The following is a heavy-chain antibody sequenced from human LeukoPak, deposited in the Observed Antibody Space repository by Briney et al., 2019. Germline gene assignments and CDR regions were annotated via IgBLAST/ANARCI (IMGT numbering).Heavy chain of an antibody. D-gene: IGHD5-24*01. Sequence: ASVKVSCKASGVTFSSYAISWVRQAPGQGLEWMGRIIPILGIANYAQKFQGRVTITADKSTSTAYMELSSLRSEDTAVYYCARVRRDGYNFPTYYFDYWGXGTXXXXX. CDR3: ARVRRDGYNFPTYYFDY. CDR2: IIPILGIA. J-gene: IGHJ4*02. V-gene: IGHV1-69*04. CDR1: GVTFSSYA.